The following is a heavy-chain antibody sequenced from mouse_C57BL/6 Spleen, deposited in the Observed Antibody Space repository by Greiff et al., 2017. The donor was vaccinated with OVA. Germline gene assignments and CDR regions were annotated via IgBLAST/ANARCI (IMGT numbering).Heavy chain of an antibody. CDR2: ISGGGGNT. CDR3: ARRGNWDEFAY. D-gene: IGHD4-1*01. Sequence: EVKLVESGGGLVKPGGSLKLSCAASGFTFSSYTMSWVRQTPEKRLEWVATISGGGGNTYYPDSVKGRFTISRDNAKNTLYLHMSSLRSEDTALYYCARRGNWDEFAYWGQGTLVTVSA. J-gene: IGHJ3*01. CDR1: GFTFSSYT. V-gene: IGHV5-9*01.